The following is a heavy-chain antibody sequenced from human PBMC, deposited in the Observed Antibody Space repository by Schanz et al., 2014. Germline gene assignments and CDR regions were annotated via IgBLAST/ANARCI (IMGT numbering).Heavy chain of an antibody. CDR3: ASLIGTTSAHFYGMDV. V-gene: IGHV4-30-4*07. CDR2: VYNIGST. D-gene: IGHD1-7*01. J-gene: IGHJ6*02. Sequence: QVQLQESGPGLVKPSQTLSLACDVSGDSINSGGYSWSWIRQPPGKGLEWIGYVYNIGSTYYNPALKSRATISVDTSKNQSSLTLTSVTAADTAVYFCASLIGTTSAHFYGMDVWGQGTTVTVSS. CDR1: GDSINSGGYS.